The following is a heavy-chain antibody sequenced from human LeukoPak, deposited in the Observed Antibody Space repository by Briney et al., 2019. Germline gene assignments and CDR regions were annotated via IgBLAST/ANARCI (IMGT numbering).Heavy chain of an antibody. CDR3: ARRDWGGKLYYFDY. J-gene: IGHJ4*02. CDR1: GYSISSGYY. CDR2: IYYSGST. V-gene: IGHV4-61*01. D-gene: IGHD7-27*01. Sequence: SETLSLTCTVSGYSISSGYYWGWIRQPPGKGLEWIGYIYYSGSTNYNPSLKSRVTISVDTSKNQFSLKLSSVTAADTAVYYCARRDWGGKLYYFDYWGQGTLVTVSS.